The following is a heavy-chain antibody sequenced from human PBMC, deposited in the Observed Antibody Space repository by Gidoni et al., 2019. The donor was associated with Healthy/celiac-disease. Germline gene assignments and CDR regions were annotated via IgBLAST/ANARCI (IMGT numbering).Heavy chain of an antibody. V-gene: IGHV4-4*07. Sequence: QVQLQESGPGLLKPSETLSLTCTVSGGSISSYYWSWIRQPAGKGMEWSGRIYTSGSTNYNPSLKSRVTMSVDTSKNQFSLKLSSVTAADTAVYYCARGNYGDYVVDNWFDPWGQGTLVTVSS. J-gene: IGHJ5*02. CDR1: GGSISSYY. CDR3: ARGNYGDYVVDNWFDP. D-gene: IGHD4-17*01. CDR2: IYTSGST.